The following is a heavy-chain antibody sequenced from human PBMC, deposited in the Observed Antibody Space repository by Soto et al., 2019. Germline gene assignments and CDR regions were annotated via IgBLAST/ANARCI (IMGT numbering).Heavy chain of an antibody. CDR2: INHSGST. CDR3: TYSSSWYNYYYGMDV. V-gene: IGHV4-34*01. Sequence: PSETLSLTCAVYGGSFSGYYWSWIRQPPGKGLEWIGEINHSGSTNYNPSLKSRVTISVDTSKSQFSLKLSSVTAADTAVYYCTYSSSWYNYYYGMDVWGQGTTVTVSS. CDR1: GGSFSGYY. J-gene: IGHJ6*02. D-gene: IGHD6-13*01.